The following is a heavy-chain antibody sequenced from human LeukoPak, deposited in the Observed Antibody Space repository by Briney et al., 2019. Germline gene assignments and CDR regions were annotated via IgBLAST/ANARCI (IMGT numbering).Heavy chain of an antibody. CDR3: ARDGGHSTDLDY. CDR1: GFTFSRHW. CDR2: IKQDGSER. V-gene: IGHV3-7*01. Sequence: GGSLRLSCATSGFTFSRHWMSWIRQTPGKGPEWVANIKQDGSERYYVHSVRGRFTISRDNAKNSLYLQMNSLRAEDTAVYYCARDGGHSTDLDYWGQGILVTVSS. D-gene: IGHD2-8*02. J-gene: IGHJ4*02.